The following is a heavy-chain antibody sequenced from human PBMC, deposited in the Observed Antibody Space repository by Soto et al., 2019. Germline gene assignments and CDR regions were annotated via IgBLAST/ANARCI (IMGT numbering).Heavy chain of an antibody. CDR1: GGSISDYY. Sequence: QVQLQESGPGLVKPSETLSLTCTVSGGSISDYYWSWIRQPPGKGLEWVGYIYYTGSTTYNPSLKSRLTLSVDTSKNQFSLKLCSVSAADTAVYYCARLGRWLQALDSWGQGTLVTVS. CDR2: IYYTGST. V-gene: IGHV4-59*08. CDR3: ARLGRWLQALDS. D-gene: IGHD5-12*01. J-gene: IGHJ4*02.